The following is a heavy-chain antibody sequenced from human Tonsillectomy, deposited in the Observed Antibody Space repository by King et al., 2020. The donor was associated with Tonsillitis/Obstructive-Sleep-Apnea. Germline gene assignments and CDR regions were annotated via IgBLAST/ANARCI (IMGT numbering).Heavy chain of an antibody. CDR2: INHSGST. D-gene: IGHD7-27*01. CDR1: GGSFSGYY. J-gene: IGHJ4*02. Sequence: VQLQQWGAGLLKPSETLSLTRAVYGGSFSGYYWSWIRQPPGKGLEWIGEINHSGSTNYNPSLKSRVTISVDTSKNQFSLKLSSVTAADTAVYYCARGDDSGDHSAFDYWGQGTLVTVSS. CDR3: ARGDDSGDHSAFDY. V-gene: IGHV4-34*01.